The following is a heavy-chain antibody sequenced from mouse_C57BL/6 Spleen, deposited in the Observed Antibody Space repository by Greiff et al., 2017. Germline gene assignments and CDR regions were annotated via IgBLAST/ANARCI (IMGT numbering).Heavy chain of an antibody. Sequence: VQLQQSGPGLVQPSQSLSITCTVSGFSLTSYGVHWVRQSPGKGLEWLGVIWSGGSTDYNAAFISRLSISKDNSKSQVFFKMNSLQADDTAIYYCASIYYYGSSPPMDYWGQGTSVTVSS. J-gene: IGHJ4*01. CDR1: GFSLTSYG. V-gene: IGHV2-2*01. CDR3: ASIYYYGSSPPMDY. CDR2: IWSGGST. D-gene: IGHD1-1*01.